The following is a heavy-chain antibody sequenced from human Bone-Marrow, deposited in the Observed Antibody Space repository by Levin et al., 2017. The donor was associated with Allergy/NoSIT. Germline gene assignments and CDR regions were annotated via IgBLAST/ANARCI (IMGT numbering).Heavy chain of an antibody. V-gene: IGHV3-48*03. CDR2: ISESGRSR. J-gene: IGHJ6*02. CDR1: GFTFKTYE. Sequence: PGGSLRLSCAASGFTFKTYEMSWVRQAPGKGLEWISYISESGRSRYYADSVEGRFTISRDNAKNTLYLQLNSLRPEDTAVYYCAKDLSSDYDFWNAYRSSYYYAMDVWGQGTTVTVSS. CDR3: AKDLSSDYDFWNAYRSSYYYAMDV. D-gene: IGHD3-3*01.